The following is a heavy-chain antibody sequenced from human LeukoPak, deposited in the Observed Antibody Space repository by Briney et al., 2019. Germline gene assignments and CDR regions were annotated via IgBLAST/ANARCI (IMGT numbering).Heavy chain of an antibody. J-gene: IGHJ4*02. CDR3: ARFVRHCGIADCLDY. D-gene: IGHD2-21*01. CDR2: IYYTGSA. CDR1: GGPISSSNHY. V-gene: IGHV4-39*01. Sequence: SETLSLTCTVSGGPISSSNHYWVWIRQPPGKGLEWIGAIYYTGSAYFNPSLKSRVTISIDTSKDQFSVRLSSVTAADTSVYYCARFVRHCGIADCLDYWGQGTLVIVSS.